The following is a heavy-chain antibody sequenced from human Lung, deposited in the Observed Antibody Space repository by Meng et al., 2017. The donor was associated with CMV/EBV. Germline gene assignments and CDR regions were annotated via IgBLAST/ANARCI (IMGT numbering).Heavy chain of an antibody. V-gene: IGHV2-5*02. CDR3: ALFTRSWFDP. CDR1: EFSLSTSVVG. CDR2: IYWDDDK. D-gene: IGHD2-2*01. J-gene: IGHJ5*02. Sequence: QITLKQSVPTLVKPTQTLSLTCTFAEFSLSTSVVGVGWIRQPPGKALEWLAVIYWDDDKRYSPSLKSRLTITKDTSKNQVVLTLTNMDPVDTATYYCALFTRSWFDPWGQGTLVTLSS.